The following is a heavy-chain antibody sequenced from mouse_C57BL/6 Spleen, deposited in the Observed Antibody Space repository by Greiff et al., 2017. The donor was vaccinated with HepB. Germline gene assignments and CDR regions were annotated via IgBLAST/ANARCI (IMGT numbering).Heavy chain of an antibody. Sequence: VQLQQPGAELVKPGASVKLSCKASGYTFTSYWMHWVKQRPGQGLEWVGMIHPNSGSTNYNEKFKSKATLTVDKSSSTAYMQLSSLTSEDSAVYYCARYYLYWYFDVWGTGTTVTVSS. CDR3: ARYYLYWYFDV. CDR1: GYTFTSYW. J-gene: IGHJ1*03. D-gene: IGHD1-1*02. V-gene: IGHV1-64*01. CDR2: IHPNSGST.